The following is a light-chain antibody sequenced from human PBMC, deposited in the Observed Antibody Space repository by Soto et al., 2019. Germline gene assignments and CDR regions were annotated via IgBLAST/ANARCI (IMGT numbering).Light chain of an antibody. J-gene: IGLJ1*01. CDR3: SSYTSSSLYV. Sequence: QSVLSQPACVSGSPGQSITISCTGTSSDVGGFEYVSWYQHQPGKAPKLIIYDVTKRPSGFSNRFSGSKSGNTASLTISGLQAEDEADYYWSSYTSSSLYVFGTGTKVTVL. CDR1: SSDVGGFEY. CDR2: DVT. V-gene: IGLV2-14*01.